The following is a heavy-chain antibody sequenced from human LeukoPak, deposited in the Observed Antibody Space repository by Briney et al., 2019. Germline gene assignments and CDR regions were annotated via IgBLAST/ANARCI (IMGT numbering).Heavy chain of an antibody. D-gene: IGHD3-3*01. V-gene: IGHV1-69*13. J-gene: IGHJ3*02. CDR3: ARANLWSGYYSGAFDI. Sequence: ASVKVSCKASGGTFSSYAISWVRQAPGQGLEWMGGIIPIFGTANYAQKFQGRVTITADESTSTAYVELSSLRSEDTAVYYCARANLWSGYYSGAFDIWGQGTMVTVSS. CDR2: IIPIFGTA. CDR1: GGTFSSYA.